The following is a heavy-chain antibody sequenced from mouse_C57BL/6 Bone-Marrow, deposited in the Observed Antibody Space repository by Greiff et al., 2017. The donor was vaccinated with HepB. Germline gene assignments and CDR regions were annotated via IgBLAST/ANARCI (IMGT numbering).Heavy chain of an antibody. V-gene: IGHV1-54*01. CDR3: ARGFTTVVATRDYYAMDY. CDR1: GYAFTNYL. Sequence: VKLQQSGAELVRPGTSVKVSCKASGYAFTNYLIEWVKQRPGQGLEWIRVINPGSGGTNYNEKFKGKATLTADKSSSTAYMQLSSLTSEDSAVYFCARGFTTVVATRDYYAMDYWGQGTSVTVSS. J-gene: IGHJ4*01. CDR2: INPGSGGT. D-gene: IGHD1-1*01.